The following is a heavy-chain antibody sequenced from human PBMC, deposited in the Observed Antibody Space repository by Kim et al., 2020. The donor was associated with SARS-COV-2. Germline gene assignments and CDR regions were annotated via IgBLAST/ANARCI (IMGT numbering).Heavy chain of an antibody. V-gene: IGHV4-59*13. CDR1: GGSISSYY. CDR2: IYYSGST. J-gene: IGHJ3*02. CDR3: ARALQTLGYCSGGSCPYAFDI. Sequence: SETLSLTCTVSGGSISSYYWSWIRQPPGKGLEWIGYIYYSGSTNYNPSLKSRVTISVDTSKNQFSLKLSSVTAADTAVYYCARALQTLGYCSGGSCPYAFDIWGQGTMVTVSS. D-gene: IGHD2-15*01.